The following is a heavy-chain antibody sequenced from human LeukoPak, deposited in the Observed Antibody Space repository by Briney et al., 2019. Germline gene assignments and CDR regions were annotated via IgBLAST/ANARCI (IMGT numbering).Heavy chain of an antibody. V-gene: IGHV3-23*01. J-gene: IGHJ4*02. CDR1: RFTFHNYA. Sequence: GGSLRLSCAASRFTFHNYAMTWIRQAPEKGLEWVSSISVDGGTTKYADSAKGRFTISRDNSKNTLYLQMNSLRAEDTAVYYCAKDSGIEWEHGPFFDYWGQGTLVTVSS. CDR2: ISVDGGTT. CDR3: AKDSGIEWEHGPFFDY. D-gene: IGHD1-26*01.